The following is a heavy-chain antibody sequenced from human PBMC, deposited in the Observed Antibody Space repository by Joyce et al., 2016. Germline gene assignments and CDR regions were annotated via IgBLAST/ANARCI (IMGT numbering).Heavy chain of an antibody. V-gene: IGHV3-53*01. Sequence: EVQMVESGGGLIQPGGSLRLSCAASGFTVSSNYMSWVRQAPGKGLEGVSDLQRGGSTYYADSVKGRFTISRDNSRNTLYLQMNSLRAEDTAVYYCARGLSPIDDSKLGYYFDYWGQGTLVTVSS. D-gene: IGHD3-22*01. J-gene: IGHJ4*02. CDR1: GFTVSSNY. CDR2: LQRGGST. CDR3: ARGLSPIDDSKLGYYFDY.